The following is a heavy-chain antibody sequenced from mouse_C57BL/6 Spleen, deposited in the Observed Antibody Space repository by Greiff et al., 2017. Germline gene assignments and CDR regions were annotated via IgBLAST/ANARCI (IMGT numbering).Heavy chain of an antibody. Sequence: VQLQQPGAELVKPGASVKLSCKASGYTFTSYWMHWVKQRPGRGLEWIGRIDPNSGGTKYNEKFKSKATLTVDKPSSTAYMQLRSLTSEDSAVYYCARSREIYDGYYDYFDYWGQGTTLTVSS. CDR2: IDPNSGGT. CDR1: GYTFTSYW. CDR3: ARSREIYDGYYDYFDY. D-gene: IGHD2-3*01. V-gene: IGHV1-72*01. J-gene: IGHJ2*01.